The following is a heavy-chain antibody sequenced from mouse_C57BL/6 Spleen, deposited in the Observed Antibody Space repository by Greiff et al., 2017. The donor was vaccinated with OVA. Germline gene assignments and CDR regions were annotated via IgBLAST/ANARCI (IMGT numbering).Heavy chain of an antibody. CDR1: GYTFTSYW. J-gene: IGHJ4*01. CDR3: TRQDGYIYAMEY. D-gene: IGHD2-3*01. Sequence: QVQLKQPGAELVKPGASVKLSCKASGYTFTSYWMHWVKQRPGQGLEWIGMIHPNSGSTNYNEKFKSKATLTVDKSSSTAYMQLSSLTSEDSAVYYGTRQDGYIYAMEYWGQGTSVTVSS. V-gene: IGHV1-64*01. CDR2: IHPNSGST.